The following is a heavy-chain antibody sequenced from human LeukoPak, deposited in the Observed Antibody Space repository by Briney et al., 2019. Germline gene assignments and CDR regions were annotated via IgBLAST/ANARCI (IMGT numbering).Heavy chain of an antibody. CDR1: GFTFSSYA. CDR2: IRSDGINK. D-gene: IGHD3-10*01. Sequence: QPGRSLRLSCAASGFTFSSYAMHWVRQAPGKGLEWVAFIRSDGINKYHADSVKGRFTISRDNSKNTLYLQMNSLRAEDTAVYYCAKLGKTENHYGSGRFSYYYYMDVWGKGTTVTISS. CDR3: AKLGKTENHYGSGRFSYYYYMDV. J-gene: IGHJ6*03. V-gene: IGHV3-30*02.